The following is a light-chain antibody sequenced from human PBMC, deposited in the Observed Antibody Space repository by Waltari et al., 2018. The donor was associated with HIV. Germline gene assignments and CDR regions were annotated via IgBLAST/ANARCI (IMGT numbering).Light chain of an antibody. CDR2: EVS. J-gene: IGLJ2*01. Sequence: QSALTQHASVSGFPGQSITISCTGTNSDVGRYNSVSWYQQFPGKAPKLLISEVSNRPSGVSSRFSGSKSGNTASLTISGLQAEDEADYYCASYTSISTVVFGGGTKLTVL. CDR3: ASYTSISTVV. CDR1: NSDVGRYNS. V-gene: IGLV2-14*01.